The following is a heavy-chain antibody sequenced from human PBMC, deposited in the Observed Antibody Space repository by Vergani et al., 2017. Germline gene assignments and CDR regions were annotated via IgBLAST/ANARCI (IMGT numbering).Heavy chain of an antibody. CDR1: GFTFSSYG. J-gene: IGHJ4*02. V-gene: IGHV3-30*18. D-gene: IGHD3-22*01. CDR2: ISYDGSNK. CDR3: AKDFGATYYDSSGYLRY. Sequence: VQLVESGGGLVKPGGSLRLSCAASGFTFSSYGMHWVRQAPGKGLEWVAVISYDGSNKYYADSVKGRFTISRDNSKNTLYLQMNSLRAEDTAVYYCAKDFGATYYDSSGYLRYWGQGTLVTVSS.